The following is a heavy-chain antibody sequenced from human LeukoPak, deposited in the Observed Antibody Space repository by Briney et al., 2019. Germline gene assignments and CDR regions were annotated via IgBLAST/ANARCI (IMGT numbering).Heavy chain of an antibody. CDR3: AREPGGYYDSSGFLDD. Sequence: GGSLRLSCAASGFTFSSYSLNWVRQAPGKGLEWVSSVSTGSNYIYYADSVKGRFTISRDNDKNSLYLQMNSLRVEDTAMYYCAREPGGYYDSSGFLDDWGQGTLVTVSS. CDR1: GFTFSSYS. J-gene: IGHJ4*02. V-gene: IGHV3-21*01. CDR2: VSTGSNYI. D-gene: IGHD3-22*01.